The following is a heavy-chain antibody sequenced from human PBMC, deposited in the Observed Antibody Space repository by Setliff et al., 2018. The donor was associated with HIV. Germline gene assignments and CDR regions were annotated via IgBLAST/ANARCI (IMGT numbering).Heavy chain of an antibody. CDR3: ARRKSYYYGMDV. CDR1: GGSISSSSYY. J-gene: IGHJ6*02. V-gene: IGHV4-39*01. CDR2: IYYSGST. Sequence: PSETLSLTCTVSGGSISSSSYYWGWIRQPPGKGLEWIGSIYYSGSTYYNPSLKSRVTISVDTSKNQFSLKLSSVTAADTAVYYCARRKSYYYGMDVWGQGTLVTV.